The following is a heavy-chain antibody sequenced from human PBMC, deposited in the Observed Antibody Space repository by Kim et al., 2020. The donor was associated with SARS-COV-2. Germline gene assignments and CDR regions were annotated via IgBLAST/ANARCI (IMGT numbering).Heavy chain of an antibody. J-gene: IGHJ3*02. CDR1: GFTFSSYA. V-gene: IGHV3-30*04. D-gene: IGHD3-22*01. Sequence: GGSLRLSCAASGFTFSSYAMHWVRQAPGKGLEWVAVISYDGSNKYYADSVKGRFTISRDNSKNTLYLQMNSLRAEDTAVYYCARAGHYYDSSGYYYRACDAFDIWGQGTMVTVSS. CDR2: ISYDGSNK. CDR3: ARAGHYYDSSGYYYRACDAFDI.